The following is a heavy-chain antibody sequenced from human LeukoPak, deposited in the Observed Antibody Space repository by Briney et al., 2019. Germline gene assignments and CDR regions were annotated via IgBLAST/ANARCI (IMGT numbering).Heavy chain of an antibody. CDR1: GGTFSSYA. CDR3: ARDVAVARSIVGATRWFDP. V-gene: IGHV1-69*13. D-gene: IGHD1-26*01. Sequence: SVTVSCTASGGTFSSYAISWVRQAPGQGLEWMGGIIPIFGTANYAQKFQGRVTITADESTSTAYMELSSLRSEDTAVYYCARDVAVARSIVGATRWFDPWGQGTLVTVSS. CDR2: IIPIFGTA. J-gene: IGHJ5*02.